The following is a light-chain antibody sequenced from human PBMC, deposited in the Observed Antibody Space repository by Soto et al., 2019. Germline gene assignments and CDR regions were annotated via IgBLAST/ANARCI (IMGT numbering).Light chain of an antibody. V-gene: IGKV3-11*01. CDR2: DAS. CDR3: HQRGRWPRGT. J-gene: IGKJ1*01. CDR1: QSVSSY. Sequence: EIVLTQSPATLSLSPGETATLSCRASQSVSSYLAWYQQKPGQAPRLLIYDASNRATGIPARFSGSGSGTTFPLTISSLVPEAFAVYYCHQRGRWPRGTFGQGNKVDIK.